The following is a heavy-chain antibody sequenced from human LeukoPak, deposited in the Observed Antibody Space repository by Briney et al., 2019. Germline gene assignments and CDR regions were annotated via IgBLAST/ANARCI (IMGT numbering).Heavy chain of an antibody. J-gene: IGHJ4*02. CDR3: ARWGVSYYDSSGYYYFDY. D-gene: IGHD3-22*01. CDR1: GYTFNSHG. V-gene: IGHV1-2*02. Sequence: ASVKVSCKASGYTFNSHGISWVRQAPGQGLEWMGWINPNSGGTNYAQKFQGRVTMTRDTSISTAYMELSRLRSDDTAVYYCARWGVSYYDSSGYYYFDYWGQGTLVTVSS. CDR2: INPNSGGT.